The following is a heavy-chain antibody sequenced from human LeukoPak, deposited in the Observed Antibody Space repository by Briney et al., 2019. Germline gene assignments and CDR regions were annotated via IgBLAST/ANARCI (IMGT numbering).Heavy chain of an antibody. CDR1: GYIFTSYY. D-gene: IGHD3-3*01. CDR2: INPSGGST. J-gene: IGHJ6*03. V-gene: IGHV1-46*01. Sequence: ASVKVSCKASGYIFTSYYMHWVRQAPGQGLEWMGRINPSGGSTRYAQKFQGRVTMTSDMATSTVYMDLSSLRSEDTAVYYCARDKGVGISYYYYYMDVWGKGTTVTISS. CDR3: ARDKGVGISYYYYYMDV.